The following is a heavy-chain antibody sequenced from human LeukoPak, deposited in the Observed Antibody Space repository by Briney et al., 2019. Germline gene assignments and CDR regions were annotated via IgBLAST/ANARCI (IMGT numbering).Heavy chain of an antibody. D-gene: IGHD5-12*01. CDR3: AREERGYHLILRKDQYYYMDV. V-gene: IGHV3-74*01. CDR1: GFTSRSYW. CDR2: TNSDGSIT. Sequence: PGGSLRLSCAASGFTSRSYWMHWVRQAPGKGLVWVSRTNSDGSITNYADSVKGRFTISRDNAKNSLYLQMNSLRAEDTAVYYCAREERGYHLILRKDQYYYMDVWGKGTTVTVSS. J-gene: IGHJ6*03.